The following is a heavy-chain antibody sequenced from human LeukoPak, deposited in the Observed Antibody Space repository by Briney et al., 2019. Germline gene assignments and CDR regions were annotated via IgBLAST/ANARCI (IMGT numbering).Heavy chain of an antibody. CDR1: GFTFSSYW. CDR3: AKAPTVVRVRFDY. Sequence: PGGSLRLSCAASGFTFSSYWMSWVRQAPGKGLEWVANIKQDGSEKYYVDSVKGRFTISRDNAKNTLYLQMNSLRAEDTAVYYCAKAPTVVRVRFDYWGQGTLVTVSS. J-gene: IGHJ4*02. D-gene: IGHD4-23*01. CDR2: IKQDGSEK. V-gene: IGHV3-7*03.